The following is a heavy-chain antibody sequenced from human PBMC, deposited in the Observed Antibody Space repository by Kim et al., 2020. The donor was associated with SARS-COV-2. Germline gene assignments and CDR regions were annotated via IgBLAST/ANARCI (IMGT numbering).Heavy chain of an antibody. J-gene: IGHJ6*02. CDR3: ARDRGMDV. V-gene: IGHV1-69*04. Sequence: GIANDEQKFQGRVTITADKSTRPAYMELSSLRSEDTAVYYCARDRGMDVWGQGTTVTVSS. CDR2: GIA.